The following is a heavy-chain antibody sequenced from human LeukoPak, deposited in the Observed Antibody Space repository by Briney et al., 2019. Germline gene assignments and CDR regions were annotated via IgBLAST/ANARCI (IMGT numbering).Heavy chain of an antibody. CDR2: ISGSGGST. CDR3: ASNSGSYYVHWFDP. V-gene: IGHV3-23*01. J-gene: IGHJ5*02. D-gene: IGHD1-26*01. Sequence: GGSLRLSCAASGFTFSSYAMSWVRQAPGKGLEWVSAISGSGGSTYYADSVKGRFTISRDNSKNTLYLRMNSLRAEDTAVYYCASNSGSYYVHWFDPWGQGTLVTVSS. CDR1: GFTFSSYA.